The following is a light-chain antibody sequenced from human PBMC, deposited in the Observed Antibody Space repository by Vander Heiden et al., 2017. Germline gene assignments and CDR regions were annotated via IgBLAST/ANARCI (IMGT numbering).Light chain of an antibody. Sequence: DIQMTQSPSSLSASVGDKVTITCRASQTINNFLNWYQQKPGKAPQLLIHGATTLQNEVPSRFSGGASATQFTLTVSGLQPEDSATFYGQHNRTFGGGTKVEI. CDR1: QTINNF. J-gene: IGKJ4*01. CDR2: GAT. CDR3: QHNRT. V-gene: IGKV1-39*01.